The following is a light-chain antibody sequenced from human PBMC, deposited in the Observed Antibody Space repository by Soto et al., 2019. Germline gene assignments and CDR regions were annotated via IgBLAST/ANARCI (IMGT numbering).Light chain of an antibody. CDR1: QSVSSN. V-gene: IGKV3-15*01. CDR3: QQKNDWPPWT. J-gene: IGKJ1*01. Sequence: EIVMTQSPATLSVSPGERATLSCRASQSVSSNLAWYQQKPGQAPRLLIYGASTRATGIPARFSGSGSGTDFTLTIISMLSEDFAVYYCQQKNDWPPWTFGQGTKVEIK. CDR2: GAS.